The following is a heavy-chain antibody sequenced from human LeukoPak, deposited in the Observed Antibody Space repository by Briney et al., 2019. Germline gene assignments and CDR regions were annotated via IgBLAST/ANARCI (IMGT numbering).Heavy chain of an antibody. Sequence: ASVKVSCKTSGYTFTYYVISWVRQAPGQGLEWMGWINAYNGNTNDAQKFQGRVTMTTDTSTSTAYMELRSLRSDDTAVYYCARGEKPYDYWGQGTLVTVSS. CDR3: ARGEKPYDY. J-gene: IGHJ4*02. CDR2: INAYNGNT. D-gene: IGHD1-26*01. V-gene: IGHV1-18*01. CDR1: GYTFTYYV.